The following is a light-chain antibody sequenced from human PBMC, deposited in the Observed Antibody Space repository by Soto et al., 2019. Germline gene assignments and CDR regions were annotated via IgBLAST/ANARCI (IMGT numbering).Light chain of an antibody. J-gene: IGKJ2*01. V-gene: IGKV1-39*01. CDR1: QVINEN. CDR2: DAS. CDR3: QQSYNSPYT. Sequence: DIQVTQSPASLSASVGDRVTITCRASQVINENLKWYRHKLGKAPELLIYDASDSQAGVPSRFSGSGSGEDFTLIISGLPPEYFATYYRQQSYNSPYTFGPGTKLEIK.